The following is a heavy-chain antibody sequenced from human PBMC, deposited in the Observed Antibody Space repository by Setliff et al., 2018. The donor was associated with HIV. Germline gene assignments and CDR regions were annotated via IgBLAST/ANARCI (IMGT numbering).Heavy chain of an antibody. Sequence: LRLSCAASGFTFSNYGMHWVRQAPGKGLEWVAFIRYDGSDKYYVDSVKGRFTVSRDNSKNTLYLQMNSLRPEDTALYYCAKDRLLDGSSWYYLDYWGQGTLVTVSS. V-gene: IGHV3-30*02. CDR3: AKDRLLDGSSWYYLDY. J-gene: IGHJ4*02. CDR2: IRYDGSDK. D-gene: IGHD6-13*01. CDR1: GFTFSNYG.